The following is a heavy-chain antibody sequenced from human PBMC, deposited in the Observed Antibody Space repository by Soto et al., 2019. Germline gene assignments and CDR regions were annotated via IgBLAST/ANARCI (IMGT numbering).Heavy chain of an antibody. Sequence: QVRLAQSGTEVKKPGASVKLSCKASGYMFVNYDISWVRQAPGQGLEWMGWMNPHSGDRGSAQRFQGRVTMTRDTPRGTAYMELSSLTSEDTAVYYCVRGTRWDGVDDGFDFWGQGTLVTVSS. CDR2: MNPHSGDR. V-gene: IGHV1-8*01. J-gene: IGHJ4*02. D-gene: IGHD1-26*01. CDR1: GYMFVNYD. CDR3: VRGTRWDGVDDGFDF.